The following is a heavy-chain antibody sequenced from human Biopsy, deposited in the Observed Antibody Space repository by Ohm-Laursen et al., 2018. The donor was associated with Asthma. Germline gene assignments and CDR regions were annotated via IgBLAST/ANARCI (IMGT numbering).Heavy chain of an antibody. CDR2: IYSGGGT. CDR1: GFTVSTNG. D-gene: IGHD2-15*01. Sequence: SLRLSCTASGFTVSTNGMSWVRQPPGKGLEWVSVIYSGGGTYYADSVQGRVTISRDNSKNTLSLQMNSLSAEDSAVYYCARVDGVVEPATRMGGMDVWGQGTTVTVSS. V-gene: IGHV3-53*05. J-gene: IGHJ6*02. CDR3: ARVDGVVEPATRMGGMDV.